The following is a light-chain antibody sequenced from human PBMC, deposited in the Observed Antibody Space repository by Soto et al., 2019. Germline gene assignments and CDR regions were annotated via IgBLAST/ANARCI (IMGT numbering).Light chain of an antibody. J-gene: IGKJ4*01. CDR1: QSISSW. V-gene: IGKV1-5*01. CDR2: DAS. CDR3: LQHNSYPLT. Sequence: DIQMTQSPSTLSASVGDRVTITSRASQSISSWLAWYQRKPGKSPKLLIYDASSLESGVPSRFSGSGSGTEFTLTISSLQPEDFATYYCLQHNSYPLTFGGGTKVDIK.